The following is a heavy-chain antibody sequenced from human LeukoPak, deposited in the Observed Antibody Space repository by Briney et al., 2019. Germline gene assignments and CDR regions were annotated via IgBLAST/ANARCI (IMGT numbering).Heavy chain of an antibody. CDR3: ARDTRWGGEDFGF. J-gene: IGHJ4*02. V-gene: IGHV3-7*04. CDR1: GFTFSSYW. D-gene: IGHD2-2*01. CDR2: IKQDGSEK. Sequence: PGGSLRLSCAASGFTFSSYWMTWVRQAPGKGLEWVANIKQDGSEKYYVDSVKGRFTISRDNAMNSVYVQMNSLRAEDTAVYYCARDTRWGGEDFGFWGQGTLVTVSS.